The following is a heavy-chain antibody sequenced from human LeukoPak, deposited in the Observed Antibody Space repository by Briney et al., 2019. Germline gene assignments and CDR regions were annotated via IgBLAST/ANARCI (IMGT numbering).Heavy chain of an antibody. V-gene: IGHV4-34*01. D-gene: IGHD6-19*01. J-gene: IGHJ6*03. CDR3: ARGYSSGWSYYYYMDV. CDR1: GGSFSGYY. CDR2: INHSGST. Sequence: PSETLSLTCAVYGGSFSGYYWSCIRQPPGKGLEWIGEINHSGSTNYNPSLKSRVTISVDTSKNQFSLKLSSVTAADTAAYYCARGYSSGWSYYYYMDVWGKGTTVTVSS.